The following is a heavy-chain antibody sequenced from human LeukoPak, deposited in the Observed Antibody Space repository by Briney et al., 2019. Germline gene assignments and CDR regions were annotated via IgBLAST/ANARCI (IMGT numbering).Heavy chain of an antibody. V-gene: IGHV1-69*13. D-gene: IGHD6-13*01. J-gene: IGHJ6*02. CDR2: IIPIFGTA. Sequence: ASVKVSCKASGYTFTSYAISWVRQAPGQGLEWMGGIIPIFGTANYAQKFQGRVTITADESTSTAYMELSSLRSEDTAVYYCASGPEVREAAAGTRGPYYYYGMDVWGQGTTVTVSS. CDR1: GYTFTSYA. CDR3: ASGPEVREAAAGTRGPYYYYGMDV.